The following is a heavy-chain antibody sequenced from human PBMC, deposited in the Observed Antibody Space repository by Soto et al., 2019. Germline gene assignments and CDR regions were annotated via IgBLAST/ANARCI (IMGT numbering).Heavy chain of an antibody. CDR3: ATDPHYYDTTGYCLDN. J-gene: IGHJ4*02. Sequence: QVQLVQSGAEVKKPGASVKVSCKASGYTFTTYAIHWVRQAPGQRPEWMGWINADNGNTRYSQKFQGRVTSTRDTSESTAYMELSSLRSDDTAVYYCATDPHYYDTTGYCLDNWGQGTLVTVSS. CDR1: GYTFTTYA. CDR2: INADNGNT. V-gene: IGHV1-3*01. D-gene: IGHD3-22*01.